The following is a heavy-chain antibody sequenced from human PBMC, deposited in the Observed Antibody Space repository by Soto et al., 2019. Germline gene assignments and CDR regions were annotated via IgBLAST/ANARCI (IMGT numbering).Heavy chain of an antibody. CDR2: IIPILGIA. D-gene: IGHD3-3*01. V-gene: IGHV1-69*02. J-gene: IGHJ3*02. CDR1: GGTFSSYT. Sequence: QVQLVQSGAEVKKPGSSVKVSCKASGGTFSSYTISWVRQAPGQGLEWMGRIIPILGIANYAQKFQGRVTITADKSTSTAYMELTSLRSEDTAVYYCASTSDVLRLLEWSISDAFDIWGQGTMVTVSS. CDR3: ASTSDVLRLLEWSISDAFDI.